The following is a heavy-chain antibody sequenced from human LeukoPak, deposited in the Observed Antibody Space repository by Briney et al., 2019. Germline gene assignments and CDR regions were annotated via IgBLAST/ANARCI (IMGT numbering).Heavy chain of an antibody. Sequence: NPGGSLRLSCADSGFTFSSYSMNWVRQAPGKGLEWVPSISSSSDYIYYADSVKGRFTISRDNAKNSLYLQMNSLRAEDTALYYCARGIATAATYGSNFEYWGQGTLVTVSS. CDR2: ISSSSDYI. D-gene: IGHD6-13*01. CDR1: GFTFSSYS. CDR3: ARGIATAATYGSNFEY. J-gene: IGHJ4*02. V-gene: IGHV3-21*01.